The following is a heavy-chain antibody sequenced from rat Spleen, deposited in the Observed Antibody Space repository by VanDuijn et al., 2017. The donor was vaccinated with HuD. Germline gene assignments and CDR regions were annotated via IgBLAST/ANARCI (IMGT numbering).Heavy chain of an antibody. V-gene: IGHV3-3*01. Sequence: EVQLQESGPGLVRPSQSLSLTCSVTGHSIASSYRWNWIRKFPGNKLEWLGYINNAGSTNYNPSLKSRISITRDTSKNQFFLQLNSVTTEDTATYCCARYRDSFGHVGIFDYWGQGVMVTVSS. J-gene: IGHJ2*01. CDR2: INNAGST. CDR1: GHSIASSYR. CDR3: ARYRDSFGHVGIFDY. D-gene: IGHD1-11*01.